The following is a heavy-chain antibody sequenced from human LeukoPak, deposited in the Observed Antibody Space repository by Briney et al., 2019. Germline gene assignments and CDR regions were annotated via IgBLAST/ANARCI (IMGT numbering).Heavy chain of an antibody. CDR1: GYSFITYW. Sequence: GESLKISCKGSGYSFITYWIGWVRQMPGRGLEWMGIIYPGDSDTRYSPSFQGQVTISADKSISTAYLQWSSLKASDTAIYYCATRFRSKSWTDYWGQGTLVTVSS. V-gene: IGHV5-51*01. D-gene: IGHD6-13*01. J-gene: IGHJ4*02. CDR3: ATRFRSKSWTDY. CDR2: IYPGDSDT.